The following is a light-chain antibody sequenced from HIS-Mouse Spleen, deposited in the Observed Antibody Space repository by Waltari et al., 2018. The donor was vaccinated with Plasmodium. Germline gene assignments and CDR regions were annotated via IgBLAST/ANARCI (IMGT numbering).Light chain of an antibody. CDR1: QSVSSN. CDR2: GAS. J-gene: IGKJ1*01. Sequence: EIVMKQSPATLSVSPGERATISCRASQSVSSNLAWYQPKPGQAPRLLIYGASTRATGIPARFSGSGSGTEFTLTISSMQSEDFAVYYCQQYNNWPRTFGQGTKVEIK. V-gene: IGKV3-15*01. CDR3: QQYNNWPRT.